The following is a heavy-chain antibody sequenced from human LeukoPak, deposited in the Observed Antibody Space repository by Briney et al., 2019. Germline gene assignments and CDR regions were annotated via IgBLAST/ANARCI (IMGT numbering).Heavy chain of an antibody. CDR1: GLTFSSYW. V-gene: IGHV3-74*01. CDR2: INSDGSRT. J-gene: IGHJ4*02. D-gene: IGHD6-19*01. Sequence: PGGSLRLSCAASGLTFSSYWMHWVRQAPGKGLVWVSRINSDGSRTTYADSVKGRFTISRDNAKNTLHLQMNSLRAEDTAVYYCARDVQAGPGYWGQETLVTVSS. CDR3: ARDVQAGPGY.